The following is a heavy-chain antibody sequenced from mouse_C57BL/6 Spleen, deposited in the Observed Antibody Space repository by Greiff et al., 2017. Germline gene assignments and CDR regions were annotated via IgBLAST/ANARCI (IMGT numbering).Heavy chain of an antibody. D-gene: IGHD3-2*02. J-gene: IGHJ3*01. Sequence: EVQLQQSGAELVKPGASVKLSCTASGFNIKDYYMHWVKPRTEQGLEWIGRIDPEDGETKYAPKFQGKATITADTSSNTADMQLSRLTSEDTAVYYCASLDSSGYAYWGQGTLVTVSA. V-gene: IGHV14-2*01. CDR2: IDPEDGET. CDR3: ASLDSSGYAY. CDR1: GFNIKDYY.